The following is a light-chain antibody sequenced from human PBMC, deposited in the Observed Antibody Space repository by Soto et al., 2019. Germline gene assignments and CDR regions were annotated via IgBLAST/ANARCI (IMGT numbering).Light chain of an antibody. CDR1: QLISSW. Sequence: DIQMTQSPSSLAASVGDRVTITCRASQLISSWLVWYQQKPGHAPKLLIYAASNLQSGVPSRFSCSASGTEFTLTISSLQPEDFATDYCQQASTFPFTFGGGTEVQIK. CDR3: QQASTFPFT. CDR2: AAS. J-gene: IGKJ4*01. V-gene: IGKV1-12*01.